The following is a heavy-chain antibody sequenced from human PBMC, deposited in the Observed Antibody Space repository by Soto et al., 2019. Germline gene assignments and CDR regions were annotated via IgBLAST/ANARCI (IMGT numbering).Heavy chain of an antibody. D-gene: IGHD2-15*01. J-gene: IGHJ2*01. CDR3: ARVSREYFSGGSCHPYWYFDL. CDR1: GGTFSSYA. Sequence: QVQLVQSGAEVKKPGSSVKFSCQASGGTFSSYAISWVRQAPGQGLAWMGGIIPIFGTANYAQQLQGSVTITADESTSTAYMELSSLRSEDTAVYYCARVSREYFSGGSCHPYWYFDLWGRGALVTVSS. CDR2: IIPIFGTA. V-gene: IGHV1-69*01.